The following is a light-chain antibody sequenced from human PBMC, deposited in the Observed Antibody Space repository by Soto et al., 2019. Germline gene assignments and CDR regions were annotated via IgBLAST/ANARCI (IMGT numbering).Light chain of an antibody. CDR1: QSVISY. CDR2: GAS. J-gene: IGKJ1*01. V-gene: IGKV3-20*01. Sequence: EIVSTQSPATRSFPPWERATLYFRSIQSVISYLACYQQTPGQAPRLLIYGASSRATGITDRFSGSGSGTDFTLTIRRLEPEDFAVYYCQQYDNSAWKCGKGTKVDIK. CDR3: QQYDNSAWK.